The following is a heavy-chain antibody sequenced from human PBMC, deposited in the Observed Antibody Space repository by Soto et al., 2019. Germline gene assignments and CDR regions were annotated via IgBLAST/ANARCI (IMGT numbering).Heavy chain of an antibody. V-gene: IGHV1-69*01. CDR3: ARERRSSATYYYYCGMDV. CDR1: GGTFSSYA. D-gene: IGHD6-6*01. CDR2: IIPIFGTA. J-gene: IGHJ6*02. Sequence: QVQLVQSGAEVKKPGSSVKVSCKASGGTFSSYAISWVRQAPGQGLEWMGGIIPIFGTANYAQKFQGGVTITADESTSTAYMELSSLRSEDTAVYYCARERRSSATYYYYCGMDVWGQGTTVTVSS.